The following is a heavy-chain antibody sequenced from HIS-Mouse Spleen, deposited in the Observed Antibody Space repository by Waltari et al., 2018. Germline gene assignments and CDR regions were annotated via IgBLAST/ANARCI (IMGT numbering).Heavy chain of an antibody. CDR2: ISYDGSNK. V-gene: IGHV3-30-3*01. D-gene: IGHD6-6*01. CDR1: GFTFSSYA. CDR3: ARGTSIAARRHYYYGMDV. J-gene: IGHJ6*02. Sequence: QVQLVESGGGVVQPGRSLRLSCAASGFTFSSYAMHWVLQAPVQGLEWVAVISYDGSNKYYADSVKGRFTISRDNSKNTLYLQMNSLRAEDTAVYYCARGTSIAARRHYYYGMDVWGQGTTVTVSS.